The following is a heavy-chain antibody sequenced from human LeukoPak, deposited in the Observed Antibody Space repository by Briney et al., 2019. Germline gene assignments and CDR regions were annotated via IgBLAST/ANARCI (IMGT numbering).Heavy chain of an antibody. CDR1: GFTFSSYE. D-gene: IGHD3-16*02. V-gene: IGHV3-48*03. CDR2: ISSSGSTI. CDR3: ARDLTNVWGSYRHFDY. Sequence: GGSLRLSCAASGFTFSSYEMNWVRQAPGKGLEWVSYISSSGSTIYYADSVKGRFTISRDNAKNSLYLQMNSLRAEDTAVYYCARDLTNVWGSYRHFDYWGQGTLVTVSS. J-gene: IGHJ4*02.